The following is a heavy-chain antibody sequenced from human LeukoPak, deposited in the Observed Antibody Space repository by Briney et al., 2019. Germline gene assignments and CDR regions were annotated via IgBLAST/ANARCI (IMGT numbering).Heavy chain of an antibody. CDR2: ISYDGSNK. J-gene: IGHJ6*02. Sequence: GGSLRLSCAASGFTFSTYAMHWVRQGPGKGLEWVAVISYDGSNKYYAHSVKGRFTISRDNSKSTLYLQMISLRAEDTAVYYCARDHWVTMVRGVIPLYGLDVWGQGSTVTVSS. CDR3: ARDHWVTMVRGVIPLYGLDV. CDR1: GFTFSTYA. D-gene: IGHD3-10*01. V-gene: IGHV3-30-3*01.